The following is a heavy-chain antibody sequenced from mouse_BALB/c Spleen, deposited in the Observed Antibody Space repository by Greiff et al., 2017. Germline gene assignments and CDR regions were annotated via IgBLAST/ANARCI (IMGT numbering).Heavy chain of an antibody. V-gene: IGHV5-17*02. Sequence: EVQLVESGGGLVQPGGSRKLSCAASGFTFSSFGMHWVRQAPEKGLEWVAYISSGSSTIYYADTVKGRFTISRDNPKNTLFLQMTSLRSEDTAMYYCAREGEYDDAMDYWGQGTSVTVSS. CDR2: ISSGSSTI. D-gene: IGHD2-14*01. CDR3: AREGEYDDAMDY. CDR1: GFTFSSFG. J-gene: IGHJ4*01.